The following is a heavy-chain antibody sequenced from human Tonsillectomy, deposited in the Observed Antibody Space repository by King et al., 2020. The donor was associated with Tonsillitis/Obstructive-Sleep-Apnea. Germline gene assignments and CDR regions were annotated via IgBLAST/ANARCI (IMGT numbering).Heavy chain of an antibody. J-gene: IGHJ4*02. CDR3: ARGGDDYAGQYYFDY. CDR2: IYSGGST. CDR1: GFTVSSNY. Sequence: QLVQSGGGLIQPGGSLRLSCAASGFTVSSNYMSWVRQAPGKGLEWVSVIYSGGSTYYADSVKGRFTISRDNSKNTLYLQMNSLRAEDTAVYYCARGGDDYAGQYYFDYWGQGTLVTVSS. V-gene: IGHV3-53*01. D-gene: IGHD4-23*01.